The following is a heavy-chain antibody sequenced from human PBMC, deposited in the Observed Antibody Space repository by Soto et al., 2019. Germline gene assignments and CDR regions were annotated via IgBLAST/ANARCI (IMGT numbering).Heavy chain of an antibody. J-gene: IGHJ3*02. CDR1: GYSFTSYW. V-gene: IGHV5-51*01. CDR3: ARRYCSGGSCPHDAFDI. D-gene: IGHD2-15*01. CDR2: IYPGDSDT. Sequence: GESLKISCKGSGYSFTSYWIGWVRQMPGKGLEWMGIIYPGDSDTRYSPSFQGQVTISADKSISTAYLQWSSLKASDTAFYYFARRYCSGGSCPHDAFDIWGQGTMVTV.